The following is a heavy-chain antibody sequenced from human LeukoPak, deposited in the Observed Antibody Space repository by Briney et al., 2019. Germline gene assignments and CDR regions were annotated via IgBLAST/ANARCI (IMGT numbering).Heavy chain of an antibody. CDR1: GYAFTSYG. CDR2: ISAYNGNT. J-gene: IGHJ4*02. V-gene: IGHV1-18*01. Sequence: ASVKVSCKASGYAFTSYGISWVRQAPGQGLEWMGWISAYNGNTNYAQKLQGRVTMTTDTSTSTAYMELRSLRSDDTAVYYCARDFIGIAAAGTVLFGYWGQGTLVTVSS. CDR3: ARDFIGIAAAGTVLFGY. D-gene: IGHD6-13*01.